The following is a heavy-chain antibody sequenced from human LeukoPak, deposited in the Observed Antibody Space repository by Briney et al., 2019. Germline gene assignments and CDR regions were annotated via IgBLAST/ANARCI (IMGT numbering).Heavy chain of an antibody. CDR1: EYSFSTYW. V-gene: IGHV5-51*03. D-gene: IGHD1-26*01. CDR3: ARRGGRHNFFDY. CDR2: IFPGDSDT. J-gene: IGHJ4*02. Sequence: PGESLKISCEGSEYSFSTYWIGWVRPMPGKGLEWVGIIFPGDSDTRYSPSFQGQVTISADKSISTAYLQWSTLKASDTAMYYCARRGGRHNFFDYWGQGTLVTVSS.